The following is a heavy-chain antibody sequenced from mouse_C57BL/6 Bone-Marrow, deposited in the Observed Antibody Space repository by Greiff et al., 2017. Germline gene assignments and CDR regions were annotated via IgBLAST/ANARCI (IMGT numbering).Heavy chain of an antibody. J-gene: IGHJ3*01. CDR3: ARDVYETY. CDR1: GYTFTSYG. V-gene: IGHV1-81*01. D-gene: IGHD1-1*01. Sequence: QVQLKQSGAELARPGASVKLSCKASGYTFTSYGISWVKQRTGQGLEWIGEIYPRSGNTYYNEKFKGKATLTADKSSSPAYMELRRLTSEDSAVYFCARDVYETYGGQGTLVTVSA. CDR2: IYPRSGNT.